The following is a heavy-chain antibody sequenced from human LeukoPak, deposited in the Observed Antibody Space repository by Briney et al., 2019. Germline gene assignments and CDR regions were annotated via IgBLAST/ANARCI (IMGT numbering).Heavy chain of an antibody. CDR1: GFTFSDYY. J-gene: IGHJ6*02. D-gene: IGHD6-6*01. V-gene: IGHV3-11*06. CDR2: ISSSSSYI. CDR3: ARGSLGYYYYYGMDV. Sequence: GGSLRLSCAASGFTFSDYYMSWIRQAPGKGLEWVSYISSSSSYIYYADSVKGRFTISRDNAKNSLYLQMNSLRAEDTAVYYCARGSLGYYYYYGMDVWGQGTTVTVSS.